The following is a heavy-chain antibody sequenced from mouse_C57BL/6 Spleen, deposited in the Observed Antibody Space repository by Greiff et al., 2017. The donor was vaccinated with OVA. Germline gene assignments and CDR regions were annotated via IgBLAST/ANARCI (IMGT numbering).Heavy chain of an antibody. Sequence: QVQLQQSGAELVRPGASVKVSCKASGYAFTNYLIEWVKQRPGQGLEWIGVINPGSGGTNYNGKFKGKATLTADNSSRTTHIQRSSLTSEDSSVYFCAIEGYYAMDYWGQGTSVTVSA. J-gene: IGHJ4*01. V-gene: IGHV1-54*01. CDR1: GYAFTNYL. CDR3: AIEGYYAMDY. CDR2: INPGSGGT.